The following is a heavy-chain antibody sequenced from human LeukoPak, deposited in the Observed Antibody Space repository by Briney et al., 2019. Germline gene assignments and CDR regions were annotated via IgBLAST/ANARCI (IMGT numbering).Heavy chain of an antibody. CDR1: GFTFSSYA. D-gene: IGHD2-2*01. J-gene: IGHJ3*02. CDR2: ISGSGGST. CDR3: AKDRLRCSTSCYYIGHAFDI. V-gene: IGHV3-23*01. Sequence: PGGSLRLSCAASGFTFSSYAMSWVRQAPGKGLEWVSAISGSGGSTYYADSVKGRFTISRDNSKNTLYLQMNSLRAEDTAVYYCAKDRLRCSTSCYYIGHAFDIWGQGTMVTVSS.